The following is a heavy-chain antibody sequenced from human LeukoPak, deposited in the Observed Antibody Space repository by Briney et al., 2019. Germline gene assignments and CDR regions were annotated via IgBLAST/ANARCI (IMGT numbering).Heavy chain of an antibody. J-gene: IGHJ4*02. V-gene: IGHV3-48*01. CDR2: ISSSSNTM. D-gene: IGHD6-6*01. Sequence: GGSLRLSCAASGFPFNNFGMNWVRQAPGKGLEWVSYISSSSNTMSYADSVKGRFTISRDNAKNSLFLQMNSLRAEDTAVYYCARGGAARPDYWGQGTLVTVSS. CDR1: GFPFNNFG. CDR3: ARGGAARPDY.